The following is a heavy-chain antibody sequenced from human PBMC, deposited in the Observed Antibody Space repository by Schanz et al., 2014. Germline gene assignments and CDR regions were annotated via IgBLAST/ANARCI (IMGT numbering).Heavy chain of an antibody. CDR2: IKQDGREK. CDR3: ARGGATRFDY. J-gene: IGHJ4*02. Sequence: EVLLLGSGGGLVQPGGSLRLSCAASGFTFSSYAMTWVRQAPGKGLEWVANIKQDGREKYYVDSVKGRFTISRDNAKNSLYLQMNSLRDEDTAVYYCARGGATRFDYWGQGTLVTVSS. V-gene: IGHV3-7*01. CDR1: GFTFSSYA. D-gene: IGHD1-26*01.